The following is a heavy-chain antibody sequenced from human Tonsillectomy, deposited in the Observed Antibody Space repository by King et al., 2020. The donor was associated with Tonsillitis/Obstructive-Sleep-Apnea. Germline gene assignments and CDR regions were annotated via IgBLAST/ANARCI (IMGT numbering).Heavy chain of an antibody. CDR3: AREGWAMAECGDTFDS. CDR1: GFTFSSSA. D-gene: IGHD2-21*01. V-gene: IGHV3-30*04. CDR2: ISYDGNHK. J-gene: IGHJ4*02. Sequence: VQLVESGGGVVQPGRSLRLSCAASGFTFSSSAMHWVRQAPGKGLEWVAVISYDGNHKYYADSVKGRFTISRDNSKNTLYLQMNSLRTEDTAVYYCAREGWAMAECGDTFDSWGQGTLLAVSS.